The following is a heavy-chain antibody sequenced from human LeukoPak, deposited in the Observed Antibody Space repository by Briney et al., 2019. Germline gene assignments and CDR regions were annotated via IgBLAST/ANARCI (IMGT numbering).Heavy chain of an antibody. V-gene: IGHV3-66*01. Sequence: GGSLRLSCAASGFTVSSNYMSWVRQAPGEGLEWVSIIYSGGTTYYADSVKDRFTISRDNSKNTLYLQMNSLRAEDTAVYYCARDKTGMGDYWGQGTLVTVSS. CDR3: ARDKTGMGDY. CDR2: IYSGGTT. D-gene: IGHD3-10*01. CDR1: GFTVSSNY. J-gene: IGHJ4*02.